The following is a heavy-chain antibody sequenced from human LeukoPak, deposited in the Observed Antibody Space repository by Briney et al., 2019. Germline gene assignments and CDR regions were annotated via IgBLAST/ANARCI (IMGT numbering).Heavy chain of an antibody. Sequence: GATVKVSCKASGYTFTNYGISWVRQAPGQGLEWMGWISGYNGKTNYAQMLQGRVTMTTDTSTSTAYMELRSLRSDDTAVYYCARDRLSSSDRGGGYAFDIWGQGTMVAVSS. V-gene: IGHV1-18*01. CDR1: GYTFTNYG. D-gene: IGHD6-19*01. CDR2: ISGYNGKT. CDR3: ARDRLSSSDRGGGYAFDI. J-gene: IGHJ3*02.